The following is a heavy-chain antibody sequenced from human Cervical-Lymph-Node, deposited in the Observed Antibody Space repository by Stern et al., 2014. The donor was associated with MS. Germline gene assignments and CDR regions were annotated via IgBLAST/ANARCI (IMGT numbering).Heavy chain of an antibody. D-gene: IGHD6-13*01. J-gene: IGHJ3*02. CDR1: GFTFSSYY. CDR2: ISSSSSYI. CDR3: ARVGAAGGVDAFDI. V-gene: IGHV3-21*04. Sequence: EVQLVESGGGLVKPGGSLRLSCAASGFTFSSYYMSWVRQAPGKGLEWVSSISSSSSYIYYADSLKCRFTISRDNAKTSLYLQMNSLRVEDTAVYYCARVGAAGGVDAFDIWGQGTMVTVS.